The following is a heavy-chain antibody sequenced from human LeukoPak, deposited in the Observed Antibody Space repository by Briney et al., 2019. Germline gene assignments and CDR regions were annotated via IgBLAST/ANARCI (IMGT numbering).Heavy chain of an antibody. CDR3: ARGMRAHSNFPYFDY. CDR1: GDSVSSNSAS. D-gene: IGHD4-11*01. J-gene: IGHJ4*02. CDR2: TYYKSKWYN. Sequence: SQTLSLTCVISGDSVSSNSASWNWIRQSPSRGLEWLGRTYYKSKWYNDYAVSVKSRITITPDTSKKQFSLQLNSVTPEDTAAYYCARGMRAHSNFPYFDYWGQGSRVTVSS. V-gene: IGHV6-1*01.